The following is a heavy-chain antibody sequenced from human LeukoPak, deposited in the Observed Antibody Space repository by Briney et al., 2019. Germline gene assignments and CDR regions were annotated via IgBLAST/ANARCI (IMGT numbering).Heavy chain of an antibody. CDR3: AKHLGSHSFLFYYMDV. Sequence: GRSLRLSCEPSQFTFSSFSMSWIRQPPGGGLEWVSTLSGSGTATYYADSVKGRFTTSRDNSKDTLYLQMDNLRADDTAVYYCAKHLGSHSFLFYYMDVWGTGTSVIVSS. CDR1: QFTFSSFS. D-gene: IGHD2-21*01. V-gene: IGHV3-23*01. CDR2: LSGSGTAT. J-gene: IGHJ6*03.